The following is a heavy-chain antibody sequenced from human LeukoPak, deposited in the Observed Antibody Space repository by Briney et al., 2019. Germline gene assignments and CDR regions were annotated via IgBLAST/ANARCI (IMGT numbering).Heavy chain of an antibody. CDR3: ARAGGDYRFDY. V-gene: IGHV4-34*01. Sequence: SETLSLTCAVYGGSFSGYYWSWIRQPPGKGLEWIGEINHSGSTNYNPSLKSRVTISVDTSKNQFSLKLSSVTAADTAVYYCARAGGDYRFDYRGQGTLVTVSS. D-gene: IGHD4-17*01. CDR1: GGSFSGYY. J-gene: IGHJ4*02. CDR2: INHSGST.